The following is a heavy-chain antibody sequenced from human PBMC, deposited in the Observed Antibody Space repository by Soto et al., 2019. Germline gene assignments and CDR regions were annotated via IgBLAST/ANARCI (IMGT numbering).Heavy chain of an antibody. V-gene: IGHV1-46*01. Sequence: ASVKVSCKASGYSLTGYYIHWVRQAPGQGLEWMGRINPSDGTSAYTQQFQGRFFMTRDTSTSTVFMELNSLKSQDTALYFCAREGSGYYLVLWGQGTLVPVYS. CDR1: GYSLTGYY. CDR2: INPSDGTS. J-gene: IGHJ4*02. D-gene: IGHD3-22*01. CDR3: AREGSGYYLVL.